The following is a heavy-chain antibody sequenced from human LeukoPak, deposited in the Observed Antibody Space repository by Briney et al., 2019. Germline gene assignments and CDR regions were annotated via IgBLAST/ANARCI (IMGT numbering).Heavy chain of an antibody. V-gene: IGHV4-59*01. J-gene: IGHJ5*02. CDR3: ARDSRGIVAGLDP. CDR1: GGSISNYY. D-gene: IGHD1-26*01. CDR2: ISNSGNT. Sequence: SETLSLTCSVSGGSISNYYWSWIRKPPGRGLEWIGYISNSGNTNYNPSLKSRVTISVDTSKNQFSLKLSSVTTADTATYYCARDSRGIVAGLDPWGQGTPVIVSS.